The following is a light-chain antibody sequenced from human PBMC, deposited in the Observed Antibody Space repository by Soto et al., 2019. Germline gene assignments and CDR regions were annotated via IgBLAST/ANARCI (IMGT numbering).Light chain of an antibody. CDR1: SSDFTTYHY. J-gene: IGLJ1*01. Sequence: QSVLTQPASGSGSPGQSITISCTGSSSDFTTYHYVSWYRQHPGNAPKLMIYEGSHRPSGVSNLFSGSKSGNTASLTITGLNAEDEADDSCTSYWYSRGHFVFGTGTTLTV. V-gene: IGLV2-14*01. CDR2: EGS. CDR3: TSYWYSRGHFV.